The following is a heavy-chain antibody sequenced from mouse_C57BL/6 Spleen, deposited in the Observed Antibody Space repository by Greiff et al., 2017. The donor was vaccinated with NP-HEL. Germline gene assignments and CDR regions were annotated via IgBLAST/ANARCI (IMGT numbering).Heavy chain of an antibody. V-gene: IGHV1-22*01. Sequence: EVQLQQSGPELVKPGASVKMSCKASGYTFTDYNMHWVKQSHGKSLEWIGYINPNNGGTSYNQKFKGKATLTVNKSSSTAYMELRSLTSEDSAVYYCARVWTGLYYFDYWGQGTTLTVSS. CDR2: INPNNGGT. CDR1: GYTFTDYN. D-gene: IGHD2-2*01. CDR3: ARVWTGLYYFDY. J-gene: IGHJ2*01.